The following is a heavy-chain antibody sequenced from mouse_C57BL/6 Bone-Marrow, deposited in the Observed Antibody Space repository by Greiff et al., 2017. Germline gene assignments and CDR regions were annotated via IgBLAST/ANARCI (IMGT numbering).Heavy chain of an antibody. D-gene: IGHD1-1*01. CDR1: GFSLTSYA. CDR3: ARKSSYAMDY. Sequence: VQLQESGPGLVAPSQSLSITCTVSGFSLTSYALSWVRQPPGKGLEWLGVIWTGGGTTYTSALKSRLSISKDKSKSQVFLKMNSLQTDDTARYYCARKSSYAMDYWGQGTSVTVSS. CDR2: IWTGGGT. J-gene: IGHJ4*01. V-gene: IGHV2-9-1*01.